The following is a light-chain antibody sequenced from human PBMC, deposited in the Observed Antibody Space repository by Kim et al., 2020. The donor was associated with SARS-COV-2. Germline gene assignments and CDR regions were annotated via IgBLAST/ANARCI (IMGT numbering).Light chain of an antibody. J-gene: IGKJ5*01. CDR1: QSVSRSY. Sequence: EIVLTQSPGTLSLSPGGRATLSCRASQSVSRSYLAWYQQKAGQAPRLLIYGASSRATGIPDRFSGSESGTDFTLTISRLKPEDFAVYYCQQYATSPLTFGQGTRLEIK. V-gene: IGKV3-20*01. CDR2: GAS. CDR3: QQYATSPLT.